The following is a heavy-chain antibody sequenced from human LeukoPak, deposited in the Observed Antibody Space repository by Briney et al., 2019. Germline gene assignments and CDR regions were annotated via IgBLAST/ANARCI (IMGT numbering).Heavy chain of an antibody. Sequence: ASETLSLTCTVSGGSIRSASNYWSWIRQPPGKGLEWIGYIYYSGSTNYNPSLKSRVTISVDTSKNQFSLKLSSVTAADTAVYYCARRQVGGYLFDYWGQGTLVTVSS. CDR1: GGSIRSASNY. CDR3: ARRQVGGYLFDY. V-gene: IGHV4-61*01. CDR2: IYYSGST. J-gene: IGHJ4*02. D-gene: IGHD3-10*01.